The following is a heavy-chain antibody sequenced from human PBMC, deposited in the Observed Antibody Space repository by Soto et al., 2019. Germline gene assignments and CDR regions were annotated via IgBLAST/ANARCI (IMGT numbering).Heavy chain of an antibody. D-gene: IGHD5-18*01. Sequence: GESLKISCKGSGYIFTNYWIGWVRQMPGKGLEWMGIIYPADSGTTYSPSFQGQVTISADKSINTAYLQWSSLKASDTALYYCARSRYGYNFGSEDYFDYWGQGTLVTVSS. J-gene: IGHJ4*02. CDR3: ARSRYGYNFGSEDYFDY. V-gene: IGHV5-51*01. CDR1: GYIFTNYW. CDR2: IYPADSGT.